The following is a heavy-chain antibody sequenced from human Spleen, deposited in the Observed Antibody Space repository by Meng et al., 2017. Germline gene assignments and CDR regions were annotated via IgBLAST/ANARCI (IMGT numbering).Heavy chain of an antibody. J-gene: IGHJ5*02. V-gene: IGHV4-59*01. CDR3: AKSLYKSDGWYVTPLWFDP. CDR2: IYYSGST. CDR1: GDSITPYY. Sequence: CTVSGDSITPYYWSWIRQPPGKGLEWIGYIYYSGSTNYNPSLKSRVTISVDTAKNQFSLKRSAVTAADTAVYHCAKSLYKSDGWYVTPLWFDPWGQGTQVTVSS. D-gene: IGHD6-19*01.